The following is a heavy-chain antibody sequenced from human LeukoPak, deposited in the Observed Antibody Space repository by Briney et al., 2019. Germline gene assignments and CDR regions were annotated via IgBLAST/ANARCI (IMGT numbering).Heavy chain of an antibody. CDR2: IWYDGSKK. CDR1: GFTFSSHG. CDR3: ARDVGNFDSGSAHFDY. D-gene: IGHD3-10*01. V-gene: IGHV3-33*01. Sequence: GGSLRLSCAASGFTFSSHGFHWVRQAPGKGLEWVAAIWYDGSKKYYTESVKGRFTISRDDSKNTLYLEMNSLRAEDTAVYYCARDVGNFDSGSAHFDYWGQGTLVTVPS. J-gene: IGHJ4*02.